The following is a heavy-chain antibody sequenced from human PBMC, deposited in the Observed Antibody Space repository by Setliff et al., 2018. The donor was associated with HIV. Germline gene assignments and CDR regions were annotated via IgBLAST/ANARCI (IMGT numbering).Heavy chain of an antibody. D-gene: IGHD6-19*01. CDR3: ARHTAPYSSGFYSVAAWFYP. V-gene: IGHV4-39*01. CDR1: GGSLSSSYY. Sequence: SETLSLTCSVSGGSLSSSYYWAWIRQSPGKGLEWIGTIYYSGTAYYSPSLNGRVTISVDTSNNQFSLSLTSVTAADTAVYHCARHTAPYSSGFYSVAAWFYPWGQGTLVTVSS. J-gene: IGHJ5*02. CDR2: IYYSGTA.